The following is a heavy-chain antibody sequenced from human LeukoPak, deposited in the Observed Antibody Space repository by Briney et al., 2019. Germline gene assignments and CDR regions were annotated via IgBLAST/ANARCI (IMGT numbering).Heavy chain of an antibody. CDR1: GFTFSSYW. CDR2: IKQDGSEK. V-gene: IGHV3-7*01. Sequence: GGSLRLSCAASGFTFSSYWMSWVRQAPGKGLEWVANIKQDGSEKYYVDSVKGRFTISRDNAKNSLYLQMNSLRAEDTAVYYCARDPNYYDSRGYYYDDYWGQGTLVTVSS. D-gene: IGHD3-22*01. J-gene: IGHJ4*02. CDR3: ARDPNYYDSRGYYYDDY.